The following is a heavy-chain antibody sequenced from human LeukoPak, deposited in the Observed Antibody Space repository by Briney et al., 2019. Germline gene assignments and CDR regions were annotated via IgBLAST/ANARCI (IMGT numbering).Heavy chain of an antibody. CDR1: GYTLTRNF. D-gene: IGHD5-24*01. CDR2: INPNSGGT. V-gene: IGHV1-2*02. CDR3: ARDKARWLQFGDY. Sequence: ASVKVSCKASGYTLTRNFIHWVRQAPGQGLEWMGWINPNSGGTNYAQKFQGRVTMTRDTSISTAYMELSRLRSDDTAVYYCARDKARWLQFGDYWGQGTLVTVSS. J-gene: IGHJ4*02.